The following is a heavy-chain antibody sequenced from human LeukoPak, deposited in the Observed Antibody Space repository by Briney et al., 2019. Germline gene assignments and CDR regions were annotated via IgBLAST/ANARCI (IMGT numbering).Heavy chain of an antibody. J-gene: IGHJ4*02. D-gene: IGHD2-21*01. Sequence: PSETLSLTCTVSGGSISSSSYYWGWIRQPPGKGLEWIGSIYYSGSTYYNPSLKSRVTISVDTSKNQFSLKLSSVTAADTAVYYCARMRSQIVVKAGGFDYWGQGTLVTVSS. CDR3: ARMRSQIVVKAGGFDY. CDR1: GGSISSSSYY. CDR2: IYYSGST. V-gene: IGHV4-39*07.